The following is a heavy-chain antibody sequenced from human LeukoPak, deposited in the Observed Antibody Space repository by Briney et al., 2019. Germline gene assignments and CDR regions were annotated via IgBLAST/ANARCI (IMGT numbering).Heavy chain of an antibody. CDR2: IYYSGST. CDR1: GGSFSGYY. Sequence: SETLSLTCAVYGGSFSGYYWSWIRQPPGKGLEWIGYIYYSGSTYYNPSLKSRVTISVDTSKNQFSLKLSSVTAADTAVYYCARDRPYWYFDLWGRGTLVTVSS. CDR3: ARDRPYWYFDL. J-gene: IGHJ2*01. V-gene: IGHV4-30-4*01.